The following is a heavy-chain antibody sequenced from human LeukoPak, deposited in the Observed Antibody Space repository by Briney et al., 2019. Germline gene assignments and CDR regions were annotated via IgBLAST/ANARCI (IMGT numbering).Heavy chain of an antibody. J-gene: IGHJ1*01. CDR3: ARPVRSSSALFQH. D-gene: IGHD6-6*01. CDR1: GDFISTYY. CDR2: IYYTGST. V-gene: IGHV4-59*08. Sequence: SETLSLTCTVSGDFISTYYWSWIRQPPGKGLEWIGFIYYTGSTNYNPSLKSRVTISVDTSKNQFSLRLSSVTAADTAVYYCARPVRSSSALFQHWGQGTLVTVSS.